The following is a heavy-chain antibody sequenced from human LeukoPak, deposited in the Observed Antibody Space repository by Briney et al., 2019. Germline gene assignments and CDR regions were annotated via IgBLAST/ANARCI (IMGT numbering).Heavy chain of an antibody. V-gene: IGHV4-34*01. Sequence: SETLSLTCAVYGGSFSSYYWSWIRQSPGKGLEWIAEINHRGDTNYNPSVKGRVTISVDTSKNQFSLKVTSLTAADTAVYYCARGPTISETGSFDYWGQGTLRTASS. D-gene: IGHD1-1*01. CDR2: INHRGDT. CDR1: GGSFSSYY. J-gene: IGHJ4*03. CDR3: ARGPTISETGSFDY.